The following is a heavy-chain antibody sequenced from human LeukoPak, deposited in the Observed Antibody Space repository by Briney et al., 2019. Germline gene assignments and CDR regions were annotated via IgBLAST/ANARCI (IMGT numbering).Heavy chain of an antibody. D-gene: IGHD3-16*02. CDR1: GFTFSSYA. J-gene: IGHJ4*02. CDR2: ISGSGENT. V-gene: IGHV3-23*01. CDR3: AKTVSGSYSYQGGDY. Sequence: PGGSLTLSCAASGFTFSSYAMSWVRQAPGKGLEWVSAISGSGENTNYADSMKGRFTMSRDNSRNMLYLQMNSLRDEDTAKYYCAKTVSGSYSYQGGDYWGQGTLVIVSS.